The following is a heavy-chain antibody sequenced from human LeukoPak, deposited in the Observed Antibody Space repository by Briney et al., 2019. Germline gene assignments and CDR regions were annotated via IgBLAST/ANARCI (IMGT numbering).Heavy chain of an antibody. CDR3: AIRSPGDGYNLY. Sequence: GASVKVSCKASGYTFTSYGISWVRQAPGQGLEWMGWISAYNGNTNYAQKLQGRVTMARNTSISTAYMELSSLRSEDTAVYYCAIRSPGDGYNLYWGQGTLVTVSS. J-gene: IGHJ4*02. CDR1: GYTFTSYG. D-gene: IGHD5-24*01. V-gene: IGHV1-18*01. CDR2: ISAYNGNT.